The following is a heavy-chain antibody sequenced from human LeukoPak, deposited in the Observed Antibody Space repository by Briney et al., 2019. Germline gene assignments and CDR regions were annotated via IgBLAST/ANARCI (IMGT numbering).Heavy chain of an antibody. V-gene: IGHV4-59*12. CDR2: IYYSGST. CDR3: ARDSDFWSGYYYFDY. CDR1: GGSISSYY. Sequence: SETLSLTCTVSGGSISSYYWSWIRQPPGKGLEWIGYIYYSGSTNYNPSLKSRATISVDTSKNQFSLKLSSVTAADTAVYYCARDSDFWSGYYYFDYWGQGTLVTVSS. D-gene: IGHD3-3*01. J-gene: IGHJ4*02.